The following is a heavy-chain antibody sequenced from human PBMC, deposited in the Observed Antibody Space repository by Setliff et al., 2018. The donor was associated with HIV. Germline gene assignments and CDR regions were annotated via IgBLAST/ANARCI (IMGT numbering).Heavy chain of an antibody. CDR1: GFTFSSYW. J-gene: IGHJ4*01. D-gene: IGHD3-22*01. CDR3: ARVYDSSGYSLSIPGY. Sequence: RLSCAASGFTFSSYWMSWVRQAPGKGLEWVANIKQDGSEKYYVDSVKGRFTISRDNAKNSLYQQMNSLRAEDTAVYYCARVYDSSGYSLSIPGYWGQGTLVTVSS. CDR2: IKQDGSEK. V-gene: IGHV3-7*01.